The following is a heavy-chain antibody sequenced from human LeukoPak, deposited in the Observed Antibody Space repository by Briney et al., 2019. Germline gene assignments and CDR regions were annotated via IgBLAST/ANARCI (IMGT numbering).Heavy chain of an antibody. J-gene: IGHJ6*04. CDR2: ISGSGGST. CDR1: GFTFSSYA. D-gene: IGHD3-9*01. Sequence: PGASLRLSCAASGFTFSSYAMSWVRQAPGKGLEWVSAISGSGGSTYYADSVKGRFTISRDNAKNSLYLQMNSLRAEDTAVYYCAHFDRDYYYGMDVWGKGTTVTVSS. CDR3: AHFDRDYYYGMDV. V-gene: IGHV3-23*01.